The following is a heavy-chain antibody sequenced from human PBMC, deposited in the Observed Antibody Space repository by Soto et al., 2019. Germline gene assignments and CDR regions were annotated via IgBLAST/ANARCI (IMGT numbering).Heavy chain of an antibody. CDR3: TTTSTGLNFDH. CDR1: GFSFSNAW. V-gene: IGHV3-15*01. CDR2: IKTKTNGATT. J-gene: IGHJ4*02. Sequence: LLESGGGLVKPGGSLRLSCTASGFSFSNAWMSWIRQAPGKGLEWVGRIKTKTNGATTDYAAPVQGRFSISRDDSKNSLFLQMGSLRAEDTAVYYCTTTSTGLNFDHWGQGTLVTVSS. D-gene: IGHD2-8*02.